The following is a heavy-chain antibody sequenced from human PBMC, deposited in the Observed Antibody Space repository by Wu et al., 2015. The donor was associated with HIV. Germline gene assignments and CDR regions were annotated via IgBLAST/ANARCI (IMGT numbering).Heavy chain of an antibody. J-gene: IGHJ3*02. CDR3: ARDVGVLQWLQEGYDAFDI. D-gene: IGHD6-19*01. CDR2: ISAYNGNT. Sequence: QVQLVQSGAEVKKPGASVKVSCKASGYTFTSYGISWVRQAPGQGLEWMGWISAYNGNTNYAQKLQGRVTMTTDTSTSTAYMELRSLRSDDTAVYYCARDVGVLQWLQEGYDAFDIWGQGTMVTVSS. V-gene: IGHV1-18*01. CDR1: GYTFTSYG.